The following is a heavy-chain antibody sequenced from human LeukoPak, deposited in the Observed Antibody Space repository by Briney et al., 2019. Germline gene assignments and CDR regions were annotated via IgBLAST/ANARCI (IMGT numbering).Heavy chain of an antibody. Sequence: GRSLRLSCAASGFTFDDYAMHWVRQAPGKGLEWVSGISWNSGSIGYADSVKGRFTISRDNAKNSLYLQMNSLRAEDTALYYRAKVSPLGDYFDYWGQGTLVTVSS. D-gene: IGHD1-26*01. CDR1: GFTFDDYA. CDR2: ISWNSGSI. CDR3: AKVSPLGDYFDY. J-gene: IGHJ4*02. V-gene: IGHV3-9*01.